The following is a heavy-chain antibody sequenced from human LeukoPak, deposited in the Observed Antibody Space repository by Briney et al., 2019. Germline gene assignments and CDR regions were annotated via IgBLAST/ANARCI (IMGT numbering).Heavy chain of an antibody. CDR3: ARVYPISADAFDI. J-gene: IGHJ3*02. V-gene: IGHV4-59*01. Sequence: SETLSLTCTVSGGSISGYHWGWIRQPPGKGLEWIGYIYYSGTTNYNPSLKSRVTMSLDTSKNQFSLKLSSVTAADTAVYYCARVYPISADAFDIWGQGTMVTVSS. CDR2: IYYSGTT. D-gene: IGHD3-3*01. CDR1: GGSISGYH.